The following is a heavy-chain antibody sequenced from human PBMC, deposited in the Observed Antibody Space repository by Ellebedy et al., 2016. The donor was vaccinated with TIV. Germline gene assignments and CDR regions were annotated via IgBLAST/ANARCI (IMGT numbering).Heavy chain of an antibody. CDR1: GFTVSSNY. D-gene: IGHD3-22*01. V-gene: IGHV3-53*01. CDR3: AKGRGGGSDSSAPRYYFDY. Sequence: GESLKISCAASGFTVSSNYMNWVRQAPGKGLEWVSVIFSGGDGGETYYADSVKGRFTISSDNSKNTLYLQMNSLRAEDTAIYYCAKGRGGGSDSSAPRYYFDYWGLGTLVTVSS. J-gene: IGHJ4*02. CDR2: IFSGGDGGET.